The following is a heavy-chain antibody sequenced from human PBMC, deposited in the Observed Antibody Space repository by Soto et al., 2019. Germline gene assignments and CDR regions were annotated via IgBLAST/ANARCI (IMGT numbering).Heavy chain of an antibody. Sequence: SVKVSCKASGGTFSSYAISWVRQAPGQGLEWMGGIIPIFGTANYAQKFQGRVTITADKSTSTAYMELSSLRSEDTAVYYCARDYDSSGSSDYWGQGILVTVSS. J-gene: IGHJ4*02. CDR3: ARDYDSSGSSDY. D-gene: IGHD3-22*01. V-gene: IGHV1-69*06. CDR2: IIPIFGTA. CDR1: GGTFSSYA.